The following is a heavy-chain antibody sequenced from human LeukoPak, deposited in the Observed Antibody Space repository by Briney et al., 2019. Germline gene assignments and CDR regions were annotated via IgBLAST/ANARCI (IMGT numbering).Heavy chain of an antibody. D-gene: IGHD6-19*01. CDR1: GFTFSSYA. Sequence: GGSLRLSCAASGFTFSSYAMSWVRQAPGKGLEWVSGITDSGTGTYYADSVKGRFTISRDNSKNTLYLQMNSLRAEDTAVYYCRGSGWYRGEFDYWGQGTLVTVSS. V-gene: IGHV3-23*01. J-gene: IGHJ4*02. CDR2: ITDSGTGT. CDR3: RGSGWYRGEFDY.